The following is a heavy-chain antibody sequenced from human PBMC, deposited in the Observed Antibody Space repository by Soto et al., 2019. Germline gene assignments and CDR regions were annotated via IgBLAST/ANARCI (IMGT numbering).Heavy chain of an antibody. Sequence: QVQLVQSGAEVKKPGSSVKVSCKASGGTFSSYAISWVRQAPGQGLEWMGGLIPIFGTANYAQKFQGRVTITADKSTSTAYMELSSMRSEYTAVYYCARDKLLWFGVLLLNVGYYYGMDVWGQGTTVTVSS. CDR3: ARDKLLWFGVLLLNVGYYYGMDV. V-gene: IGHV1-69*06. J-gene: IGHJ6*02. CDR2: LIPIFGTA. CDR1: GGTFSSYA. D-gene: IGHD3-10*01.